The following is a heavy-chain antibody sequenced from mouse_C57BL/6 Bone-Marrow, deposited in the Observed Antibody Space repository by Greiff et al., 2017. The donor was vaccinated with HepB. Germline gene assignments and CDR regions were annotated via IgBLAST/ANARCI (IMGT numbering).Heavy chain of an antibody. J-gene: IGHJ2*01. D-gene: IGHD2-4*01. CDR1: GYTFTSYW. CDR2: IHPGNSDT. CDR3: TRQGLRRPYFDY. V-gene: IGHV1-5*01. Sequence: VQLKQSGTVLARPGASVKISCKTSGYTFTSYWMHWVKQRPGQGLEWIGAIHPGNSDTSSNQKFKGKAKLTAVTAASTAYMELSSLTNEDSAVYYCTRQGLRRPYFDYWGPGTTLTVFS.